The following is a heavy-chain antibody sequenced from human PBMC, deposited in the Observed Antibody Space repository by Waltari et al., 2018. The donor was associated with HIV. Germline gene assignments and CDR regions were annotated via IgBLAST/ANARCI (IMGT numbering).Heavy chain of an antibody. CDR2: INPNSGGT. Sequence: QVQLVQSGAEVRKTGASVKVSCKASGYTFPGSFLHWVRHAPGQGLEWMGWINPNSGGTNYAQKFQDRVTMTRDTSISTAYMELSRLRSDDTAVYYCARDFKGAVTIFGVVHNWFDPWGQGTLVTVSS. CDR3: ARDFKGAVTIFGVVHNWFDP. V-gene: IGHV1-2*02. D-gene: IGHD3-3*01. CDR1: GYTFPGSF. J-gene: IGHJ5*02.